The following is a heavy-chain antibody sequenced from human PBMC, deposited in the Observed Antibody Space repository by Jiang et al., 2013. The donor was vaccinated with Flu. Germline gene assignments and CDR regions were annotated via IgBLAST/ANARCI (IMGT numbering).Heavy chain of an antibody. Sequence: GAEVKKPGESLRISCKGSGYSFTSYWISWVRQMPGKGLEWMGRIDPSDSYTNYSPSFQGHVTISADKSISTAYLQWSSLKASDTAMYYCARGDYYDSSGYLFDYWGQGTLVTVSS. D-gene: IGHD3-22*01. CDR1: GYSFTSYW. CDR2: IDPSDSYT. J-gene: IGHJ4*02. V-gene: IGHV5-10-1*01. CDR3: ARGDYYDSSGYLFDY.